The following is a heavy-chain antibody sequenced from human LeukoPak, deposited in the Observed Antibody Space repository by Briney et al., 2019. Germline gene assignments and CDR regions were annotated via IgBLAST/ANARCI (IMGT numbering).Heavy chain of an antibody. CDR3: ARDGDYYGSGSLDY. Sequence: ASVKVSCKASGYSFTGHYMHWVRQAPGQGLEWMGWINPKSGGTNYAQKFQGRVTMTRDTSISTAYMELSRLRSDDTAVYYCARDGDYYGSGSLDYWGQGTLVTVSS. CDR2: INPKSGGT. CDR1: GYSFTGHY. J-gene: IGHJ4*02. V-gene: IGHV1-2*02. D-gene: IGHD3-10*01.